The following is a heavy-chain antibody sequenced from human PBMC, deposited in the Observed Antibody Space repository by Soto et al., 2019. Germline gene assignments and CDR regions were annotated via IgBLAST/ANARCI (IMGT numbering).Heavy chain of an antibody. J-gene: IGHJ4*02. Sequence: GASVKVSCKASGYTFTDSYLYWVRQAPGQGLEWMGWINANSGATNYAQRFQGRVTMTRDTSISTAYMELSRLRSDDTAVYYCAREPTYYYDPHRLDYWGQGTLVTVSS. V-gene: IGHV1-2*02. D-gene: IGHD3-22*01. CDR2: INANSGAT. CDR1: GYTFTDSY. CDR3: AREPTYYYDPHRLDY.